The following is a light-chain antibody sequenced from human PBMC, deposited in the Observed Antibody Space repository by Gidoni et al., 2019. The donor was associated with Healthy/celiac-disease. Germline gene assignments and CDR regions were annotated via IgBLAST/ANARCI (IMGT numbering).Light chain of an antibody. CDR3: QQYNNWPPT. V-gene: IGKV3-15*01. CDR2: GAS. CDR1: QSVRSN. Sequence: EIVMTQSPATLSVSPGERATLSCRASQSVRSNLAWYQQKPGQAPRLLIYGASTRANGVPARFSGSGSGTEFILTISSLQSEDFATYYCQQYNNWPPTLGGGTKVEIK. J-gene: IGKJ4*01.